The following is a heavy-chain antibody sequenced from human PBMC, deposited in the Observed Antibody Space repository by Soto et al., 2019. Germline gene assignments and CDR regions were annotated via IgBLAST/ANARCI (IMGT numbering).Heavy chain of an antibody. V-gene: IGHV3-9*01. Sequence: DVQLVESGGGLVQPGRSLRLSCAASGFTFDDYAMHWVRQAPGKGLEWVSGITWNTHKIAYADSVEGRFTISRDNAKNSLYLQMTSLRAEDTALYYCAKDRVRGRFGEASFDAWGQGTLVTVSS. CDR2: ITWNTHKI. D-gene: IGHD3-10*01. J-gene: IGHJ3*01. CDR1: GFTFDDYA. CDR3: AKDRVRGRFGEASFDA.